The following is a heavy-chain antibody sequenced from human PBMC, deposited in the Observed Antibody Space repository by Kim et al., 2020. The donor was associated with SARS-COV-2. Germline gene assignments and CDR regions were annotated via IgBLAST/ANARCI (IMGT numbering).Heavy chain of an antibody. D-gene: IGHD3-10*01. CDR3: ARMFKVRGGDY. CDR2: T. V-gene: IGHV4-34*01. Sequence: TNHTPPLNSRVTISVDTSKSQFSLKLSSVTPAATAVYYCARMFKVRGGDYWGQGTLVTVSS. J-gene: IGHJ4*02.